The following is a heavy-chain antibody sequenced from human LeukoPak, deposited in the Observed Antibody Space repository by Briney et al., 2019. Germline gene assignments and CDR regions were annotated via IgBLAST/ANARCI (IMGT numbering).Heavy chain of an antibody. CDR2: INHSGST. Sequence: SETLSLTCAVYGGSFSGYYWSWIRQPPGKGLEWIGEINHSGSTNYNPSLKSRVTMSVDTSKNQFSLKLSSVTAADTAVYYCARETYYDFWSGYYTSPKASPLSSYYYYYGMDVWGQGTTVTVSS. CDR1: GGSFSGYY. V-gene: IGHV4-34*01. CDR3: ARETYYDFWSGYYTSPKASPLSSYYYYYGMDV. J-gene: IGHJ6*02. D-gene: IGHD3-3*01.